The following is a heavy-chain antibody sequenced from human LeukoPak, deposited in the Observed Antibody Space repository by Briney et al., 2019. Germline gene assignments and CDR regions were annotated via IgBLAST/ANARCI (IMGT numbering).Heavy chain of an antibody. J-gene: IGHJ6*02. D-gene: IGHD5-24*01. CDR1: GYSFTSYW. CDR2: IYPGDSDT. Sequence: GESPKISCKGSGYSFTSYWIGWVRQMPGKGLEWMGIIYPGDSDTRYSPSFQGQVTISADKSISTAYLQWSSLKASDTAMYYCARRGRLQSGWLWHGMDVWGQGTTVTVSS. V-gene: IGHV5-51*01. CDR3: ARRGRLQSGWLWHGMDV.